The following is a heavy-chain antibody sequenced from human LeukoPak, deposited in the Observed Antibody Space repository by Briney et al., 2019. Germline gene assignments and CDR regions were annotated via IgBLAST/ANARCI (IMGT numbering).Heavy chain of an antibody. V-gene: IGHV6-1*01. CDR1: GDTVSSNSAA. CDR2: TYYRSKWYY. D-gene: IGHD1-14*01. CDR3: ARHPTLTSGGNFDY. J-gene: IGHJ4*02. Sequence: SQTLSLTCDISGDTVSSNSAAWNWIRQSPSRGLEWLGRTYYRSKWYYDYAVSVKSRITISPDTSKNQFSLQLNSVTADDTAVYYCARHPTLTSGGNFDYWGQGTLVTVSS.